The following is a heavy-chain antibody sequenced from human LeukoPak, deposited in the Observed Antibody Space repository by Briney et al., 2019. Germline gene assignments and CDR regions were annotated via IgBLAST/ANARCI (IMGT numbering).Heavy chain of an antibody. CDR2: INPSGGST. D-gene: IGHD5-12*01. CDR3: ARDSGFDSGYDPVYYFDY. V-gene: IGHV1-46*01. CDR1: GYTFTSYY. J-gene: IGHJ4*02. Sequence: ASVKVSCKASGYTFTSYYMHWVRQAPGQGLEWMGIINPSGGSTSYAQKFQGRATMTRDTSTSTVYMELSSLRPEDTDVYYCARDSGFDSGYDPVYYFDYWGQGTLVTVSS.